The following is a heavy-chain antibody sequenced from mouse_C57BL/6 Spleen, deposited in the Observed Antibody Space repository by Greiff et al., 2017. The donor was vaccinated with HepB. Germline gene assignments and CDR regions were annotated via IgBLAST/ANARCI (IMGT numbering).Heavy chain of an antibody. V-gene: IGHV1-64*01. CDR1: GYTFTSYW. CDR2: IYPNSGST. J-gene: IGHJ2*01. Sequence: VQLQQPGAELVKPGASVKLSCKASGYTFTSYWMYWVKQRPGQGLEWIGTIYPNSGSTYYNDKFKSKATLTVDKSSTTAYMQLSSLTSEDSAFYYCARRRGITTAYFDYWGKGTTVTVSS. CDR3: ARRRGITTAYFDY. D-gene: IGHD1-2*01.